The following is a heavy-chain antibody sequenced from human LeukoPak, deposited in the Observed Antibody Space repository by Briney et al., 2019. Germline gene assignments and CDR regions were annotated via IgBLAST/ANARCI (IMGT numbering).Heavy chain of an antibody. V-gene: IGHV1-69*13. CDR3: ARGAEGGNYRSRYYYYYMDV. Sequence: GASVKVSCKASGGTFSSYAISWVRQAPGQGLEWMGGIIPIFGTANYAQKFQGRVAITADESTSTAYMELSSLRSEDTAVYYCARGAEGGNYRSRYYYYYMDVWGKGTTVTVSS. J-gene: IGHJ6*03. CDR2: IIPIFGTA. D-gene: IGHD1-7*01. CDR1: GGTFSSYA.